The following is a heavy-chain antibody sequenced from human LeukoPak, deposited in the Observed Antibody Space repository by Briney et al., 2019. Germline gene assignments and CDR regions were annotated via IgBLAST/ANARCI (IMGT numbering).Heavy chain of an antibody. J-gene: IGHJ4*02. CDR3: ARVLLWFGEYYFDY. CDR1: GGSFSGYY. D-gene: IGHD3-10*01. V-gene: IGHV4-34*01. Sequence: SETLSLTCAVYGGSFSGYYWSWIRQPPGRGLEWIGEINHSGSTNYNPSLKSRVTISVDTSKNQFSLKLGSVTAADTAVYYCARVLLWFGEYYFDYWGQGTLVTVSS. CDR2: INHSGST.